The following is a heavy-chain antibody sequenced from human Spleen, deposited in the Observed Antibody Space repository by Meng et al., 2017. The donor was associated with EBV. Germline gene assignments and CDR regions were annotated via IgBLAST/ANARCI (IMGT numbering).Heavy chain of an antibody. D-gene: IGHD2-2*01. CDR2: INAGNGNT. Sequence: QVQLVQSRAEVKKPGASVKVPCKASGYTFTNYAMHWVRQAPGQRLEWMGWINAGNGNTKYSENFQGRVTITRDTSASTAYMELSSLRSEDTAVYYCATYCSSGSCYVYWGQGTLVTVSS. CDR1: GYTFTNYA. J-gene: IGHJ4*02. CDR3: ATYCSSGSCYVY. V-gene: IGHV1-3*01.